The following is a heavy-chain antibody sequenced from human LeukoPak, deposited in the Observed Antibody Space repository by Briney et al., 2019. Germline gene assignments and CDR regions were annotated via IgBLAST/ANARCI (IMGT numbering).Heavy chain of an antibody. CDR2: IYSGGRT. V-gene: IGHV3-53*01. CDR1: GFSVSGYY. J-gene: IGHJ6*04. CDR3: AREVSYCEKFLKIPHYNYLRDD. D-gene: IGHD3-10*01. Sequence: PGGSLRLSCAASGFSVSGYYMSWVRQAPGKGLEWVSIIYSGGRTDYADSVKGRFTMSRDNSKNTLYLQMNCLRAENTAVYYCAREVSYCEKFLKIPHYNYLRDDWGKGTTVTVSS.